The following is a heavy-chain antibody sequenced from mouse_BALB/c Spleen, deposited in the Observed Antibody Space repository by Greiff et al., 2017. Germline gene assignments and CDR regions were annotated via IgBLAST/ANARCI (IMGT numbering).Heavy chain of an antibody. CDR1: GFTFSSYT. CDR3: ARQKDYFYAMDY. Sequence: EVKLVESGGGLVQPGGSLKLSCAASGFTFSSYTMSWVRQTPEKRLEWVAYISNGGGSTYYPDTVKGRFTISRDNAKNTLYLQMSSLKSEDTAMYYCARQKDYFYAMDYWGQGTSVTVSS. CDR2: ISNGGGST. V-gene: IGHV5-12-2*01. J-gene: IGHJ4*01. D-gene: IGHD1-1*01.